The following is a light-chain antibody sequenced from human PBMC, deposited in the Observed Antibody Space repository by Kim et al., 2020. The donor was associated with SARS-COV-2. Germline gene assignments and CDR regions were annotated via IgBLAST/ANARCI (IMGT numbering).Light chain of an antibody. J-gene: IGLJ2*01. CDR3: NSRDSNDYVV. Sequence: VALGQTVRITCQGASLRSYYATWYQQKPGQAPIPVIYGKNNRPSGIPDRFSGSSSGNTASLTITGTQAGDEADYYCNSRDSNDYVVFGGGTQLTVL. V-gene: IGLV3-19*01. CDR2: GKN. CDR1: SLRSYY.